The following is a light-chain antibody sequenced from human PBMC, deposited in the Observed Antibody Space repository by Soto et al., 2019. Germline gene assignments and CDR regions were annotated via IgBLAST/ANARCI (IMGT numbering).Light chain of an antibody. Sequence: AIQMTQSPSSLSASVGDRVTITCRASQGIRNGLGWYQQKPGKAPELLIYTASSLQDGVPSRFSGSGSGTDVTLTISSLQPEDFATDYCLQDYNYPWTFGQGTQVEVK. V-gene: IGKV1-6*02. CDR1: QGIRNG. CDR3: LQDYNYPWT. J-gene: IGKJ1*01. CDR2: TAS.